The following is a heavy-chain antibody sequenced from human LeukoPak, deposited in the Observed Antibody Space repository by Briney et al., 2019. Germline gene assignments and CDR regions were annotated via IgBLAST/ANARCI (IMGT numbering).Heavy chain of an antibody. CDR1: GYTLTELS. CDR2: FDPEDGET. V-gene: IGHV1-24*01. D-gene: IGHD1-20*01. Sequence: GASVKVSCKVSGYTLTELSMHWVRQAPGKGLEWMGGFDPEDGETIYAQKFQGRVTMTEDTSTDTAYMELGSLRSEDTAVYYCATNPNWNELRPYYGMDVWGQGTTVTVSS. J-gene: IGHJ6*02. CDR3: ATNPNWNELRPYYGMDV.